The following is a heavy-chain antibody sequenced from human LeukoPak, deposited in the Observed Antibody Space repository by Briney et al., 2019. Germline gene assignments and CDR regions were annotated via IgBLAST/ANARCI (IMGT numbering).Heavy chain of an antibody. V-gene: IGHV6-1*01. D-gene: IGHD4-17*01. CDR2: TYYRSKWYN. CDR1: GDSVSSNSAA. J-gene: IGHJ5*02. CDR3: ASRNDYGWFDP. Sequence: SQTLSLTCAISGDSVSSNSAAWNWIRPSPSSGLEWLGRTYYRSKWYNDYAISVKSRITINPDTSKNQFSLQLNSVTPEDTAVYYCASRNDYGWFDPWGQGTLVTVSS.